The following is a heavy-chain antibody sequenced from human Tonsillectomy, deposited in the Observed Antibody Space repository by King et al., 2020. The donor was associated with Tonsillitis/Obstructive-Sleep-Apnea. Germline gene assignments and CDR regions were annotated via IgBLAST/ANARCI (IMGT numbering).Heavy chain of an antibody. J-gene: IGHJ6*03. Sequence: VPLQESGPGLVKPSGNLSLTCAVSGDSISSSNWWSWVRQPPGKGLEWIGEIHHSGSTNYTPSLKSRVTISVDKSKNQFSLTLSSVTAADTAVYYCARPVGTTTGSSYYMDVWGKGTTVTVSS. CDR3: ARPVGTTTGSSYYMDV. V-gene: IGHV4-4*02. D-gene: IGHD1-26*01. CDR2: IHHSGST. CDR1: GDSISSSNW.